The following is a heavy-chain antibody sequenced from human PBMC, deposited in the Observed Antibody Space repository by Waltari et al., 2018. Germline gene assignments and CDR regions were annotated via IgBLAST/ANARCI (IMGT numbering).Heavy chain of an antibody. Sequence: EVQLVESGGGLVKPGGSLRLSCAASGFTFSSYSMNWVRQAPGKGLEWVSSISSSSSYIYYADSVKGRFTISRDNAKNSLYLQMNSLRAEDTAVYYCAREGAAAQSGAFDIWGQGTMVTVSS. CDR3: AREGAAAQSGAFDI. D-gene: IGHD6-13*01. J-gene: IGHJ3*02. V-gene: IGHV3-21*01. CDR1: GFTFSSYS. CDR2: ISSSSSYI.